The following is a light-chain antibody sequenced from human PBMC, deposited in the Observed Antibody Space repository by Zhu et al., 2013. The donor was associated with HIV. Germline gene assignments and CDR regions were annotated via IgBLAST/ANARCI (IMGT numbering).Light chain of an antibody. CDR3: QQYGSSPRT. CDR2: DAS. V-gene: IGKV3-20*01. CDR1: QSISNN. J-gene: IGKJ1*01. Sequence: EIVMTQSPVTLSGSPGERATLSCRASQSISNNLAWFQQRPGQAPRLLIYDASNRATGIPARFSGSGSGTDFTLTISRLEPEDFAVYYCQQYGSSPRTFGQGTKVEIK.